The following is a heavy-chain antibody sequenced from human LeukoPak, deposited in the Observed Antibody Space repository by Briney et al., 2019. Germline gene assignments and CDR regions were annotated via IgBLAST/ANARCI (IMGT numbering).Heavy chain of an antibody. J-gene: IGHJ4*02. Sequence: PGGSLRLSCTASGFTFSHYGMHWVRQAPGKGLEWVAFIRFDGTKKYYSDSVKGRFIISRDNSKNALYLQLNSLRAEDTAVYYCANIVGITRVDSWGQGTLVTVSS. CDR3: ANIVGITRVDS. D-gene: IGHD2-21*01. CDR2: IRFDGTKK. V-gene: IGHV3-30*02. CDR1: GFTFSHYG.